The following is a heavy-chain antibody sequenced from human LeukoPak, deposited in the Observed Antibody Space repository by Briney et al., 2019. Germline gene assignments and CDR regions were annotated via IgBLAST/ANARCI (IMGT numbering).Heavy chain of an antibody. V-gene: IGHV1-2*02. CDR2: INPNSGGT. D-gene: IGHD5-18*01. CDR1: GYTFTVYY. Sequence: ASVKVSCKASGYTFTVYYMHWVRQPPGLGREWVGWINPNSGGTNYAQKFQGRVTMTRDTSISTAYMELSRLRSDDTAVEYCARGEDTAMTDVWGKGTTVTVSP. J-gene: IGHJ6*04. CDR3: ARGEDTAMTDV.